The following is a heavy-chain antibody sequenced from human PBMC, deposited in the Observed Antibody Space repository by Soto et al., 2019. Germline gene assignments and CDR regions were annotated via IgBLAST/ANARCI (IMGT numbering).Heavy chain of an antibody. V-gene: IGHV4-31*03. J-gene: IGHJ5*02. CDR3: ARGVYGENWFDP. Sequence: QVQLQESGPGLVKPSQTLSLTCTVSGGSISSGGYYWSWIRQHPGKGLEWIGYIYYSGSPYYNPSLKSRVTISVDTSKNQFSLKLSSVTAADTAVYYCARGVYGENWFDPWGQGTLVTVSS. CDR2: IYYSGSP. CDR1: GGSISSGGYY. D-gene: IGHD3-10*01.